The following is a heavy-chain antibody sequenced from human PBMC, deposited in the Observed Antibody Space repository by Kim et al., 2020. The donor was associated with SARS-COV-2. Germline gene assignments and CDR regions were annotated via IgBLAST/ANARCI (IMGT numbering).Heavy chain of an antibody. Sequence: SVKVSCKASGGTFSSYAISWVRQAPGQGLEWMGRIIPILGIANYAQKFQGRVTITADKSTSTAYMELSSLRSEDTAVYYCARLKVSKGATDYYYYMDVWGKGTTVTVSS. V-gene: IGHV1-69*04. J-gene: IGHJ6*03. CDR1: GGTFSSYA. D-gene: IGHD1-26*01. CDR2: IIPILGIA. CDR3: ARLKVSKGATDYYYYMDV.